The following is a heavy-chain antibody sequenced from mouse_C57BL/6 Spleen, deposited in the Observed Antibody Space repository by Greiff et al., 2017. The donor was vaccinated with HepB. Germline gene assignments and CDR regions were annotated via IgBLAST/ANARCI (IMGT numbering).Heavy chain of an antibody. CDR3: AVYYYGSSYVAWFAY. CDR1: GFTFSDYG. Sequence: EVKLVESGGGLVKPGGSLKLSCAASGFTFSDYGMHWVRQAPEKGLEWVAYISSGSSTIYYADTVKGRFTISRDNAKNTLFLQMTSLRSEDTAMYYCAVYYYGSSYVAWFAYWGQGTLVTVSA. V-gene: IGHV5-17*01. CDR2: ISSGSSTI. D-gene: IGHD1-1*01. J-gene: IGHJ3*01.